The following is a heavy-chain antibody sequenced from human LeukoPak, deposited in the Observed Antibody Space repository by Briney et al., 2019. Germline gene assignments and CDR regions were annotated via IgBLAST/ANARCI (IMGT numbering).Heavy chain of an antibody. CDR2: MNPNSGNT. Sequence: GASLKVSCKASGYTFTSYDINWVRQATGQGLEWMGWMNPNSGNTGSAQKFQGRVTMTRNTSISTAYMELSSLRSEDTAVYYCARGRVRQQPHVSFGYWGQGTLVTVSS. CDR1: GYTFTSYD. D-gene: IGHD6-13*01. J-gene: IGHJ4*02. V-gene: IGHV1-8*01. CDR3: ARGRVRQQPHVSFGY.